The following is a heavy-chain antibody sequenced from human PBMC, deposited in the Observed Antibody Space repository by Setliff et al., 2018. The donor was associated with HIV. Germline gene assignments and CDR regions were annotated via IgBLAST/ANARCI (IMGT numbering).Heavy chain of an antibody. V-gene: IGHV4-61*09. CDR1: GGSISSGTYY. CDR3: ASRRGIEFYFDI. Sequence: PSETLSLTCTVSGGSISSGTYYWSWIRQPAGKGLEWIGHIYTSGTTNYNPSLKRRVTISVDTSKNQFSLKLSSVTAADTGGYYCASRRGIEFYFDIWGQGTPVTVSS. J-gene: IGHJ4*02. D-gene: IGHD3-10*01. CDR2: IYTSGTT.